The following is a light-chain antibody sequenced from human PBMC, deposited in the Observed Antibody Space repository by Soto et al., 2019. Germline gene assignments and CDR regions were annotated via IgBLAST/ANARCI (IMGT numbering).Light chain of an antibody. V-gene: IGKV1-5*03. CDR1: QGISSC. CDR2: KAS. Sequence: DIPLTQSPASLTASVGDRVTITCRGSQGISSCLAWYQQKPGKAPRLLIYKASSLASGVPSRFSGSGSGTEFTLTISSLQSEDFAVYYCQQYNSWPLTFGEGTKVDNK. CDR3: QQYNSWPLT. J-gene: IGKJ4*01.